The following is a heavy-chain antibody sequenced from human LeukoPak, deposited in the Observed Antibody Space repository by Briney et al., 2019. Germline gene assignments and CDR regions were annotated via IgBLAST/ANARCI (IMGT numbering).Heavy chain of an antibody. CDR3: ARGSGGGGRYYYYYMDV. CDR1: GGSISSYY. V-gene: IGHV4-4*07. J-gene: IGHJ6*03. D-gene: IGHD2-8*02. CDR2: IYTSGST. Sequence: SETLSLTCTVSGGSISSYYWRWVRQPAGKGLEWIGRIYTSGSTNYNPSLKSRVTMSVDTYKNQLSLKLSSVTAADTAVYYCARGSGGGGRYYYYYMDVWGKGTTVTISS.